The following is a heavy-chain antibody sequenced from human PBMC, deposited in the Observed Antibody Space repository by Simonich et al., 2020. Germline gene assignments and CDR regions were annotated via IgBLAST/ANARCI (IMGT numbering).Heavy chain of an antibody. CDR2: ISWNMGSI. D-gene: IGHD2-8*01. V-gene: IGHV3-9*01. CDR3: AKDGGYCTNGVCYYFDY. Sequence: EVQLVESGGGLVQPGRSLRLSCAASGFTFDDYAMHWVRQAPGKGLDWVSGISWNMGSIGYADSVKGRFTISRDNAKNSLYLQMNSLRAEDTALYYCAKDGGYCTNGVCYYFDYWGQGTLVTVSS. CDR1: GFTFDDYA. J-gene: IGHJ4*02.